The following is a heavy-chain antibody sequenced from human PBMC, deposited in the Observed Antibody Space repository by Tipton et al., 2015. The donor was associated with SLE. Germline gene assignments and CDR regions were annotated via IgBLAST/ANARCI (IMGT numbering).Heavy chain of an antibody. D-gene: IGHD3-9*01. Sequence: GSLRLSCAASGFTVSSNYMSWVRQAPGKGLEWVSVIYSGGSTYYADSVKGRFTISRDNSKNTLYRQMNSLRAEDTAVYYCAKERPRLTKDWGQGTLVTVSS. CDR3: AKERPRLTKD. CDR2: IYSGGST. J-gene: IGHJ4*02. CDR1: GFTVSSNY. V-gene: IGHV3-53*01.